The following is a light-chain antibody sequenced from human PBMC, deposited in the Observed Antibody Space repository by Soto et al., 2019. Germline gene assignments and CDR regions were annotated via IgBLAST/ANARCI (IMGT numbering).Light chain of an antibody. CDR3: HSYDSSLSAVV. J-gene: IGLJ2*01. V-gene: IGLV1-40*01. CDR2: GNS. Sequence: QSVLTQPPSVSGAPGQRVTIAGTGSSSNIGAGYDVHWYQQLPGTAPKLLIYGNSNRPSGVPDRFSGSKSGTSASLALTGLQAEDEADYYCHSYDSSLSAVVFGGGTKLTVL. CDR1: SSNIGAGYD.